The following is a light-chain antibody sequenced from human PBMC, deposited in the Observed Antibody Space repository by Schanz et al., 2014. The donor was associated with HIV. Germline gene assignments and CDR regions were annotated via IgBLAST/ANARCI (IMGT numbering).Light chain of an antibody. CDR2: GTK. CDR3: ATWDDSLNAWV. J-gene: IGLJ3*02. V-gene: IGLV1-40*01. CDR1: SSNIGAGFD. Sequence: QSVLTQPPSVSGAPGQRVTISCSGSSSNIGAGFDVHWYQQLPGTAPRLLIYGTKNRPSGVPDRFSGSRSGTSASLAISGLQSEDEADYYCATWDDSLNAWVFGGGTKLTVL.